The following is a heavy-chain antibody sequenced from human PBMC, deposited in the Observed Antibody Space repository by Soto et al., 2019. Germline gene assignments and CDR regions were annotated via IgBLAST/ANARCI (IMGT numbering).Heavy chain of an antibody. CDR2: ISSSSSTV. Sequence: PWWCVRLGGAACGFTVSSYSMNGDRKAPGKGLEWVSYISSSSSTVHYADSVKGRFTISRGNGKNSLYLQMNSLRVEDTAVYYCARDAFSGDYATLSRRGQGTLVTVSS. CDR3: ARDAFSGDYATLSR. CDR1: GFTVSSYS. V-gene: IGHV3-48*01. D-gene: IGHD4-17*01. J-gene: IGHJ4*02.